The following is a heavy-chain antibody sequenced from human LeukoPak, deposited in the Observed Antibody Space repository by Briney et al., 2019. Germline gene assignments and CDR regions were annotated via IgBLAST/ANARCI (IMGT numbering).Heavy chain of an antibody. J-gene: IGHJ3*01. V-gene: IGHV4-39*01. CDR3: ARHYVIGFRGAPDPFNV. D-gene: IGHD3-10*01. CDR1: GGPIDRTSYY. Sequence: PSETLSLTCTVSGGPIDRTSYYWAWTGQSPEKGLEWIGSLSYSGRPLYNPSLRSRVTGSVDTSKSQISLKLSSVTATDTAVYYCARHYVIGFRGAPDPFNVWGHGTMVTVSS. CDR2: LSYSGRP.